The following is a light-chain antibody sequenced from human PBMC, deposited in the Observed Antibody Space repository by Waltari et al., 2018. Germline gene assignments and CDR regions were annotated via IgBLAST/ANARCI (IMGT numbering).Light chain of an antibody. V-gene: IGKV3-20*01. CDR2: GAS. Sequence: EIVLTQSPGPLSLSPGERATLSCRASQSVGNNYLAWYQQKPGQAPRLLIYGASSRATGIPDRFRGSGSGTDFTLTISRLEPEDFAVYYCQQYGSSPLTFGGGTKVEI. CDR1: QSVGNNY. J-gene: IGKJ4*01. CDR3: QQYGSSPLT.